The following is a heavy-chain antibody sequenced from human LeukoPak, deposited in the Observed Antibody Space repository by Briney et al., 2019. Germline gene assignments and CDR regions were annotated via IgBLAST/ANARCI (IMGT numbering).Heavy chain of an antibody. J-gene: IGHJ4*02. CDR1: GGTFSSYA. V-gene: IGHV1-69*13. CDR2: IIPIFGTA. D-gene: IGHD3-9*01. Sequence: GASVKVSCKASGGTFSSYAISWVRQAPGQGLEWMGGIIPIFGTANYAQKFQGRVTITADESTSTAYMELSSLRSEDTAVYYCAREPPLTGYYTRQYYFDYWGQGTLVTVSS. CDR3: AREPPLTGYYTRQYYFDY.